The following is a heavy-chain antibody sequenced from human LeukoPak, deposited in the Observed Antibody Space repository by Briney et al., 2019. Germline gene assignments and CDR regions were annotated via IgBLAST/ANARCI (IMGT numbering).Heavy chain of an antibody. CDR2: IYYNGNT. D-gene: IGHD1-26*01. J-gene: IGHJ6*02. Sequence: PSETLSLTCSVSDRSINSYYWNWIRRPPGKGLGWIGYIYYNGNTNYSPSLKSRVTMSVDTSKNLFSLKVSSVTAADTAVYYCARGRSNYYGMDVWGQGTTVTVSS. CDR1: DRSINSYY. CDR3: ARGRSNYYGMDV. V-gene: IGHV4-59*01.